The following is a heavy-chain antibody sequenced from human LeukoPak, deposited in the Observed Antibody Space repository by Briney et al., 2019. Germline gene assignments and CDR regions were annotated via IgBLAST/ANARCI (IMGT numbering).Heavy chain of an antibody. CDR1: GGSFSDYY. J-gene: IGHJ4*02. D-gene: IGHD2-8*02. V-gene: IGHV4-34*01. Sequence: SETLSLTCAVYGGSFSDYYWSWIRQPPGKGLEWIGEINHSGHTNYNPSLKSRVTISVDTSKNQFSLRIISVTAADTAVYYCAGHHPRNTVDFWGQGTLVTVSS. CDR3: AGHHPRNTVDF. CDR2: INHSGHT.